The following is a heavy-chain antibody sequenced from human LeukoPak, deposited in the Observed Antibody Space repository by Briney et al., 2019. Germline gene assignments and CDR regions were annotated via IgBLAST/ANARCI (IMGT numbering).Heavy chain of an antibody. Sequence: GGSLRLSCAASGFTFRSYWMHWVRQAPGKGLVWVSRINSEGSTTSYADSVNGRFTISRDKDKNTLFIQMNGLRAEDTAVYYCASGFAAFCGGDCPPFDSWGQGTLVTVSS. D-gene: IGHD2-21*02. CDR1: GFTFRSYW. J-gene: IGHJ4*02. CDR3: ASGFAAFCGGDCPPFDS. V-gene: IGHV3-74*01. CDR2: INSEGSTT.